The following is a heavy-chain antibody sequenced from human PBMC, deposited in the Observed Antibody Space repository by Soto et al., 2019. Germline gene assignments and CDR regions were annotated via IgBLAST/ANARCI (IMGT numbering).Heavy chain of an antibody. D-gene: IGHD6-19*01. J-gene: IGHJ4*02. Sequence: GGSLRLSCAASGFTFSSYAMSWVRQAPGKGLEWVSAISGSGGSTYYADPVKGRFTISRDNSKNTLYLQMNSLRAEDTAVYYCAKDTGIAVAGRVYYFDYWGQGTLVTVSS. V-gene: IGHV3-23*01. CDR3: AKDTGIAVAGRVYYFDY. CDR1: GFTFSSYA. CDR2: ISGSGGST.